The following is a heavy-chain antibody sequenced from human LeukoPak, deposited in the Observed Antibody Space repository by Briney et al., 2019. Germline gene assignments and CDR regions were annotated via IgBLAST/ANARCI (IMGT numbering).Heavy chain of an antibody. CDR1: GGSISSGGYY. CDR3: ARGIVVVPAAMVVRNNWFDP. CDR2: IYYSGST. V-gene: IGHV4-31*03. D-gene: IGHD2-2*01. Sequence: SETLSLTCTVSGGSISSGGYYWSWIRQHPGKGLEWIGYIYYSGSTYYNPSLKSRVTITVDTSKNQFSLKLSSVTAADTAVYYCARGIVVVPAAMVVRNNWFDPWGQGTLVTVSS. J-gene: IGHJ5*02.